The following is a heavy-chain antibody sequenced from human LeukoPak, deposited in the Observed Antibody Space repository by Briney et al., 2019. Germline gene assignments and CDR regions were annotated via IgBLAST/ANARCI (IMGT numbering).Heavy chain of an antibody. Sequence: QPGGSLRLSCAASGFTFSSYWMSWVRQAPGKGLEWVANIKQDGGEKYYVDSVKGRFTISRDNAKNSLYLQMNSLRAEDTAVYYCARGAGTIFGVVGAEYFQHWGQGTLVTVSS. J-gene: IGHJ1*01. CDR2: IKQDGGEK. D-gene: IGHD3-3*01. V-gene: IGHV3-7*01. CDR3: ARGAGTIFGVVGAEYFQH. CDR1: GFTFSSYW.